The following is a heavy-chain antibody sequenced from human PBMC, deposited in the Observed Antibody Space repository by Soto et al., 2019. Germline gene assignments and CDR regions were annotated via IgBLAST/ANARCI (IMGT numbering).Heavy chain of an antibody. CDR3: ARATISGVDYYYYYMDV. J-gene: IGHJ6*03. Sequence: GGSLRRSCRGSGFTLSSNYMSWVFRAQGKGLEWVSVIYSGGSTYYADSVKGRFTISRHNSKNTLYLQMNSLRAEDTAVYYCARATISGVDYYYYYMDVWGKGTTVTVSS. D-gene: IGHD3-3*01. CDR2: IYSGGST. V-gene: IGHV3-53*04. CDR1: GFTLSSNY.